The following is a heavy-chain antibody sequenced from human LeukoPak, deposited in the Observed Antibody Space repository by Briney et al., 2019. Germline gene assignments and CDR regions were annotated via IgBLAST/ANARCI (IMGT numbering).Heavy chain of an antibody. V-gene: IGHV1-2*02. J-gene: IGHJ4*02. CDR3: ARVPHKAYCGGDCYPSYFDY. D-gene: IGHD2-21*02. CDR2: INPNSGGT. CDR1: GYTFTGYY. Sequence: GASVKVSCKASGYTFTGYYMHWVRQAPGQGLEWMGWINPNSGGTNYAQKFQGRVTMTRDTSISTAYMELSRLRSEDTAVYYCARVPHKAYCGGDCYPSYFDYWGQGTLVTVSS.